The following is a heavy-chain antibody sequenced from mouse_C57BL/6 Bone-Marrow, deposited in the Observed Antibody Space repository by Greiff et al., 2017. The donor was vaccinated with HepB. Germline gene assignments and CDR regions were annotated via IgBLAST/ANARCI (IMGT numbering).Heavy chain of an antibody. Sequence: QVPLKVSAPGIFHPSQTLGLPCPSPGFSLGTFGLGVGWFLQPSGKGMDWLAHIWWEEDKYFNPALKGRLTISKDTSKNQVFLKIANVYTADTATYYCARSSIYYGYDWYFDVWGTGTTVTVSS. CDR1: GFSLGTFGLG. CDR2: IWWEEDK. CDR3: ARSSIYYGYDWYFDV. J-gene: IGHJ1*03. V-gene: IGHV8-8*01. D-gene: IGHD2-2*01.